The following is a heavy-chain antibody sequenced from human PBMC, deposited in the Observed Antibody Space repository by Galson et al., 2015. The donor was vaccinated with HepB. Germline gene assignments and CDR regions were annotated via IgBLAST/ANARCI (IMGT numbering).Heavy chain of an antibody. CDR3: VRDWTYDFWSGYFGAFDP. CDR2: ISGNGHDT. D-gene: IGHD3-3*01. CDR1: GFTFTNHA. J-gene: IGHJ3*01. V-gene: IGHV3-64D*09. Sequence: SLRLSCAASGFTFTNHAIHWVRQAPGKGLEYVSVISGNGHDTYYAESVKGRFGVSRDNSRNWLFLQMSSLRPEDTAVYYCVRDWTYDFWSGYFGAFDPWGQGTLVTVSS.